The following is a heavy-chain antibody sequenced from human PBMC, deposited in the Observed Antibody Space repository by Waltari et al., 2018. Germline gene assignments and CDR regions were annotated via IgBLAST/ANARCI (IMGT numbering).Heavy chain of an antibody. CDR2: IYTSGST. Sequence: QVQLQESGPGLVKPSETLSLTCTVSGGSISSYYWSWIRQPAGKGLEWIGRIYTSGSTNYNPSLKSRVTMSVDTSKNQFSLKLSSVTAADTAVYYCARAQYYYDSSGYMGPVYFDYWGQGTLVTVSS. CDR1: GGSISSYY. V-gene: IGHV4-4*07. CDR3: ARAQYYYDSSGYMGPVYFDY. J-gene: IGHJ4*02. D-gene: IGHD3-22*01.